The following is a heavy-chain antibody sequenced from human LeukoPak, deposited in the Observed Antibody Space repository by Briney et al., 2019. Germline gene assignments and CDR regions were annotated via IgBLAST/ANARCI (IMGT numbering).Heavy chain of an antibody. CDR1: GYTFTGYY. J-gene: IGHJ3*02. D-gene: IGHD6-13*01. Sequence: ASVKVSCKASGYTFTGYYMHWVRQAPGQGLEWMGWINPNSGGTKYAQKFQGRVTMTRDTSISTAYMELSRLRSDDTAVYYCARDHSSIAAAGTRAFDIWGQGTMVTVSS. CDR2: INPNSGGT. CDR3: ARDHSSIAAAGTRAFDI. V-gene: IGHV1-2*02.